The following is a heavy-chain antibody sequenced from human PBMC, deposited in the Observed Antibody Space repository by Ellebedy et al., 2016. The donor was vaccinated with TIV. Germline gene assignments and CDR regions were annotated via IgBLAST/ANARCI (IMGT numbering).Heavy chain of an antibody. V-gene: IGHV4-4*07. J-gene: IGHJ6*03. Sequence: SETLSLTXTVSGGSISTYYWMWVRQSAEKGLEWIGRIYFTGDTDYNPPLKSRLSMSIDTSQNRFSLKLTSVTAADTAVYYCARVPSYYIDVWGSGTTVTVSS. CDR1: GGSISTYY. CDR3: ARVPSYYIDV. CDR2: IYFTGDT.